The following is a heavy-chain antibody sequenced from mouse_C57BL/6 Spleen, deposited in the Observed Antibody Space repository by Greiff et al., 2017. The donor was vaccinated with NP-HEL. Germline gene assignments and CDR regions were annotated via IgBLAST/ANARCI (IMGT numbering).Heavy chain of an antibody. Sequence: QVQLKQSGPELVKPGASVKISCKASGYAFSSSWMNWVKQRPGKGLEWIGRIYPGDGDTNYNGKFKGKATLTADKSSSTAYMQLSSLTSEDSAVYFCATYYYGSSYEFAYWGQGTLVTVSA. CDR3: ATYYYGSSYEFAY. J-gene: IGHJ3*01. D-gene: IGHD1-1*01. V-gene: IGHV1-82*01. CDR1: GYAFSSSW. CDR2: IYPGDGDT.